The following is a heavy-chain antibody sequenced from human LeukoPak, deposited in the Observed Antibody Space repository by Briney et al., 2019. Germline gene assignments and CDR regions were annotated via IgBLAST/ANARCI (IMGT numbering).Heavy chain of an antibody. V-gene: IGHV4-4*09. CDR1: GGSITDHF. CDR2: IYGSP. J-gene: IGHJ3*02. Sequence: SETLSLTCTVSGGSITDHFWGWIRHTPGMGLEWIGHIYGSPTYNPSLKSRVTISDDTSENQIFLQMTTVTAADTAIYYCARRFRTSASGILHHDAYDIWGPGTEVIVSS. D-gene: IGHD3-10*01. CDR3: ARRFRTSASGILHHDAYDI.